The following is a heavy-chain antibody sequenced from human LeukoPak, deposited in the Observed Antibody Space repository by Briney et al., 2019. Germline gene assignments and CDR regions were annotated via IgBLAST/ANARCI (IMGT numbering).Heavy chain of an antibody. Sequence: GGSLRLSCVASGFTFSSYWMHWVRQAPGKGLVWVSRINSDGSSTTYADSVKGRFTLSRDNAKNTLWLQMNSLRAEDTAVYYCVQSSPTIDYWGQGTLVTVSS. D-gene: IGHD5-12*01. CDR2: INSDGSST. J-gene: IGHJ4*02. V-gene: IGHV3-74*01. CDR3: VQSSPTIDY. CDR1: GFTFSSYW.